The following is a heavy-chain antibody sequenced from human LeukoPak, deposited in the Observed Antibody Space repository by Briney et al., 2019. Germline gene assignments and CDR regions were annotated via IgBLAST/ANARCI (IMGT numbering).Heavy chain of an antibody. J-gene: IGHJ4*02. V-gene: IGHV1-2*04. Sequence: ASEKVSCKASGYTFTGYYMHWVRQAPGQGLEWMGWINPNSGGTNYAQKFQGWVTMTRDTSISTAYMELSRLRSDDTAVYYCARDRMGYSSGWYYFDYWGQGTLVTVSS. CDR2: INPNSGGT. CDR3: ARDRMGYSSGWYYFDY. D-gene: IGHD6-19*01. CDR1: GYTFTGYY.